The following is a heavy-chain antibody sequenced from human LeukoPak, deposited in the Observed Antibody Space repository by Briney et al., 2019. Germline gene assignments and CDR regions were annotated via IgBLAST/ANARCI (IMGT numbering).Heavy chain of an antibody. Sequence: GGSLRLSCAGSGFTFSSYAMSWVRQAPGKGLEWVSVISGSGGTTYYADSVKGRFTISRDNSKNTLYLQMNSLRAEDTAVYYCATDIVTTGDYFDYWGQGTLVTVSS. V-gene: IGHV3-23*01. J-gene: IGHJ4*02. CDR3: ATDIVTTGDYFDY. CDR2: ISGSGGTT. D-gene: IGHD5-12*01. CDR1: GFTFSSYA.